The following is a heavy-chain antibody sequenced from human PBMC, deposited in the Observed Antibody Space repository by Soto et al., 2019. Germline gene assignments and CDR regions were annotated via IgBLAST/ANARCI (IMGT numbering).Heavy chain of an antibody. CDR1: GFTFSSYA. D-gene: IGHD2-2*01. V-gene: IGHV3-23*01. Sequence: EVQLLESGGGLVQPGGSLRLSCAASGFTFSSYAMSWVRQAPGKGLEWVSAISGSGGSTYYADSVKGRFTISRDNSKNTLYLQMNSLRAEDTAVYYCAKDLSVVVPAAIGFPNFYYYYYGMDVWGQGTTVTVSS. J-gene: IGHJ6*02. CDR2: ISGSGGST. CDR3: AKDLSVVVPAAIGFPNFYYYYYGMDV.